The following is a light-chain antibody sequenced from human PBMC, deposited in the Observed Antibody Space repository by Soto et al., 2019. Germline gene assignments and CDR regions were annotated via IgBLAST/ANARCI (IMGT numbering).Light chain of an antibody. J-gene: IGKJ1*01. Sequence: DIQMTQSPSTLSASVGDRVTITCRASQSISSWLAWYQQKPGKAPKLLIYDASSLESGVPSRFSGSGSGTEFTLTISSLQPDDFATYYCQQYSTYWTVGQGTKV. V-gene: IGKV1-5*01. CDR2: DAS. CDR1: QSISSW. CDR3: QQYSTYWT.